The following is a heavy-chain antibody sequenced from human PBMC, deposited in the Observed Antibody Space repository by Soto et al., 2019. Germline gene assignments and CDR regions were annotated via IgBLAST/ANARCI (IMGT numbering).Heavy chain of an antibody. Sequence: KPSETLSLTCTVSGGSISSGGYYWSWIRQHPGKGLEWIGYIYYSGSTYYNPSLKSRVTISVDTSKNQFSLKLSSVTAADTAVYYCARVPREYDSSGYPQASADAFGIWGQGTMVTVSS. D-gene: IGHD3-22*01. V-gene: IGHV4-31*03. CDR3: ARVPREYDSSGYPQASADAFGI. CDR1: GGSISSGGYY. J-gene: IGHJ3*02. CDR2: IYYSGST.